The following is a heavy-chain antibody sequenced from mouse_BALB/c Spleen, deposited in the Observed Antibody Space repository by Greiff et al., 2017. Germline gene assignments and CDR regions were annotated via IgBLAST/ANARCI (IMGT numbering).Heavy chain of an antibody. CDR1: GFNIKDTY. Sequence: VQLKESGAELVKPGASVKLSCTASGFNIKDTYMHWVKQRPEQGLEWIGRIDPANGNTKYDPKFQGKATITADTSSNTAYLQLSSLTSEDTAVYYCARGTTTMTGYWGQGTTLTVSS. J-gene: IGHJ2*01. D-gene: IGHD2-4*01. CDR2: IDPANGNT. CDR3: ARGTTTMTGY. V-gene: IGHV14-3*02.